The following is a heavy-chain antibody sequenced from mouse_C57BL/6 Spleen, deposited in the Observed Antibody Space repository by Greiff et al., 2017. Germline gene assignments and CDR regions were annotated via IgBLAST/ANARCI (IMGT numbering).Heavy chain of an antibody. V-gene: IGHV1-69*01. D-gene: IGHD4-1*01. CDR2: IDPSDSYT. CDR3: ARCGWELWYFDV. J-gene: IGHJ1*03. Sequence: QVQLQQSGAELVMPGASVKLSCKASGYTFTSYWMHWVKQRPGQGLEWIGEIDPSDSYTNYNQKFKGKSTLTVDKSSSTAYMQLSSLTSEDSAVYYCARCGWELWYFDVWGTGTTVTVSS. CDR1: GYTFTSYW.